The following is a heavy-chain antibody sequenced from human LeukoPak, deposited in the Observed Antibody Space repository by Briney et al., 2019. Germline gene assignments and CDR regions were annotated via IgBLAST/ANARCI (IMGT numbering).Heavy chain of an antibody. CDR1: GYSISSGYY. Sequence: PTETLSLTCAVSGYSISSGYYWGRIRLPPGKGLEWIGTIYHSGSTYYNPSLKSRVTIAVDTSKNQFSLKLSSVTAADTAVYYCARGQWLVPIDYWGQGTLVTVSS. V-gene: IGHV4-38-2*01. J-gene: IGHJ4*02. D-gene: IGHD6-19*01. CDR3: ARGQWLVPIDY. CDR2: IYHSGST.